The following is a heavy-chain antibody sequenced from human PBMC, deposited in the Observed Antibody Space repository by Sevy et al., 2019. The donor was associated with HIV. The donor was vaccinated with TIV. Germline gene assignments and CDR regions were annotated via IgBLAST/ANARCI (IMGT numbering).Heavy chain of an antibody. D-gene: IGHD1-26*01. CDR1: GFTFSSYS. J-gene: IGHJ6*02. CDR3: ARDMGSYPSVGYYYGMDV. V-gene: IGHV3-21*01. Sequence: GESLKISCAASGFTFSSYSMNWVRQAPGKGLEWVSSISTDSGYIYYADSVKGRFTISRDNAKNSLYLQMNSLRAEDTAVYYCARDMGSYPSVGYYYGMDVWGQGTTVTVSS. CDR2: ISTDSGYI.